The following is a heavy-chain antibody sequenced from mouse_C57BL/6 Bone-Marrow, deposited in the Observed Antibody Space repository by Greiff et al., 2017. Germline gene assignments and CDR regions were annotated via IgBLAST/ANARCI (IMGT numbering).Heavy chain of an antibody. Sequence: QVQLKQSGAELARPGASVKLSCKASGYTFTSYGISWVKQRTGQGLEWIGEIYPRSGNTYYNEKFKGKATLTADKSSSTAYMELRSLTSEDSAVYFCARRYYGSSYYFDYWGQGTTLTVSS. D-gene: IGHD1-1*01. CDR2: IYPRSGNT. V-gene: IGHV1-81*01. CDR1: GYTFTSYG. J-gene: IGHJ2*01. CDR3: ARRYYGSSYYFDY.